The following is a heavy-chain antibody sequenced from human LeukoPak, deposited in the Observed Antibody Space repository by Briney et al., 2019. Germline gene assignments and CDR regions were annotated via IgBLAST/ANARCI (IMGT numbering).Heavy chain of an antibody. J-gene: IGHJ4*02. D-gene: IGHD5-24*01. CDR3: ARGPPEDGYNEYYFDY. Sequence: SETLSLTCAVYGGSFSGYYWSWIRQPPGKGLEWIGYIYYSGSTNYNPSLKSRVTISVDTSKNQFSLKLSSVTAADTAVYYCARGPPEDGYNEYYFDYWGQGTLVTVSS. V-gene: IGHV4-59*01. CDR2: IYYSGST. CDR1: GGSFSGYY.